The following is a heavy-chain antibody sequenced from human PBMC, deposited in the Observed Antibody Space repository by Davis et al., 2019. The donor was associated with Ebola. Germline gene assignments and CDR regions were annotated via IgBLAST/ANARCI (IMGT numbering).Heavy chain of an antibody. V-gene: IGHV3-21*04. Sequence: PGGSLRLSCAASGFTFSSYSMNWVRQAPGKGLEWVSSISSSGSYMYYVDSVKGRFTISRDNAKNSLYLQMNSLKTEDTAVYYCTRRDCSTTSCYSYNWFDPWGQGTLVTVSS. CDR3: TRRDCSTTSCYSYNWFDP. CDR1: GFTFSSYS. J-gene: IGHJ5*02. D-gene: IGHD2-2*02. CDR2: ISSSGSYM.